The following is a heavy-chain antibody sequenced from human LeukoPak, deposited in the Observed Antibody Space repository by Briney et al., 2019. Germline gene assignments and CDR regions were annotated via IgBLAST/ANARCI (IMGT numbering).Heavy chain of an antibody. CDR3: ATSYCSSTSCYVGAFDI. D-gene: IGHD2-2*01. Sequence: GASVKVSCKASGYTFTSYDINWVRQATGQGLEWMGWMNPSGNTGYAQKFQGRVTITADTSTDTAYMELSSLRSEDTAVYYCATSYCSSTSCYVGAFDIWGQGTMVTVSS. V-gene: IGHV1-8*02. CDR2: MNPSGNT. J-gene: IGHJ3*02. CDR1: GYTFTSYD.